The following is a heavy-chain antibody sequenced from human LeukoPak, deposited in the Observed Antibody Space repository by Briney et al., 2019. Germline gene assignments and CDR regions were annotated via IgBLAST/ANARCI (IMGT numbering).Heavy chain of an antibody. CDR1: GGSISSSNW. V-gene: IGHV4-4*02. J-gene: IGHJ5*02. CDR3: AREQSITMIVVASNWFDP. D-gene: IGHD3-22*01. Sequence: SETLSLTCAVSGGSISSSNWWSWVRQPPGKGLEWIGESYHSGSTNYNPSLKSRVTISVDKSKNQFSLKLSSVTAADTAVYYCAREQSITMIVVASNWFDPWGQGTLVTVSS. CDR2: SYHSGST.